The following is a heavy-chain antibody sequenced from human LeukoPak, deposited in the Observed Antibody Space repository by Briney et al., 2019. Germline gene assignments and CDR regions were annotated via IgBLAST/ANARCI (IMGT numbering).Heavy chain of an antibody. CDR1: GFTFSVYG. J-gene: IGHJ4*02. V-gene: IGHV3-33*01. Sequence: GGTLRLSCAASGFTFSVYGMHWVRQAPGKGLEWVAVMWYDGSKEYYADSVKGRSTISRDTSTNMLYLQMNSLRAEDTAVYYCARELGSRTFDYWGQGTLVTVSS. CDR2: MWYDGSKE. D-gene: IGHD6-13*01. CDR3: ARELGSRTFDY.